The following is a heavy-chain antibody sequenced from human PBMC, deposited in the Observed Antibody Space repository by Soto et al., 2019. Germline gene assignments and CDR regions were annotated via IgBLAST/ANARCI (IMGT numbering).Heavy chain of an antibody. CDR1: GGSFKGGSYS. J-gene: IGHJ4*02. CDR2: VYHTGRT. D-gene: IGHD3-3*01. V-gene: IGHV4-61*01. Sequence: SETLSLTCTVSGGSFKGGSYSWSWIRQPPGKGLEWIGYVYHTGRTSYNPSLKSRVSISMDTSKNQFSLNLDSVTAADTAVYFCARDFAYFDSWGQGTLVTVS. CDR3: ARDFAYFDS.